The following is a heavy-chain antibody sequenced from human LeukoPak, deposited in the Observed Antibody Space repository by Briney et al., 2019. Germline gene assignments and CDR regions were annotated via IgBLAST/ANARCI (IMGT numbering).Heavy chain of an antibody. Sequence: RPGGSLRLSCAASGFTFDDYGMSWVRQAPGKGLEWVSGINWNGGRTGHADSAKGRFTISRDNAKNSLYLQMNSLRAEDTALYYCARDLVLAVADLYYFDYWGQGTLVTVSS. V-gene: IGHV3-20*04. CDR3: ARDLVLAVADLYYFDY. D-gene: IGHD6-19*01. CDR1: GFTFDDYG. J-gene: IGHJ4*02. CDR2: INWNGGRT.